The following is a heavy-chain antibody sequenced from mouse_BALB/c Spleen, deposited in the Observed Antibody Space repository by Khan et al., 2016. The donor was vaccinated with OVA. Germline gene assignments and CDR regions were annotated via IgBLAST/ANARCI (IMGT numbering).Heavy chain of an antibody. D-gene: IGHD1-1*02. V-gene: IGHV1-7*01. CDR3: TRRGLFGIFVY. Sequence: QVQLKQSGAELANPGASVKMSCKASGYTFTSYWMHWVKQRPGQGLEWIGFINPSTGYTEYNQKFKDKATLTTDKSSSTAYMQLSSLTFEDSAVYYRTRRGLFGIFVYWGQGTLVTVSA. CDR2: INPSTGYT. CDR1: GYTFTSYW. J-gene: IGHJ3*01.